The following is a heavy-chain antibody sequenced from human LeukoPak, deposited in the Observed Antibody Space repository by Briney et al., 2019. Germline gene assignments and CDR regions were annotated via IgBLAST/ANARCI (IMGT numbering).Heavy chain of an antibody. D-gene: IGHD2-2*01. CDR3: ARGVICSSTSCYLSMGGVFDY. V-gene: IGHV1-46*01. J-gene: IGHJ4*02. CDR1: GYTFTNYG. CDR2: INPSGGST. Sequence: ASVKVSCKASGYTFTNYGISWVRQAPGQGLEWMGIINPSGGSTSYAQKFQGRVTMTRDMSTSTVYMELSSLRSEDTAVYYCARGVICSSTSCYLSMGGVFDYWGQGTLVTVSS.